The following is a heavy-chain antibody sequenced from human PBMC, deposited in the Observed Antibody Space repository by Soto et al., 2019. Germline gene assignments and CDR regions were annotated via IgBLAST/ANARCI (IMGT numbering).Heavy chain of an antibody. V-gene: IGHV3-7*03. CDR2: IKQDGSEK. J-gene: IGHJ4*02. CDR3: AGEYYDSSGYYFGPSPPNDY. Sequence: PGGSLRLSCAASGFTFSSYWMSWVRQAPGKGLEWVANIKQDGSEKYYVDSVKGRFTISRDNAKNSLYLQMNSLRAEDTAVYYCAGEYYDSSGYYFGPSPPNDYWGQGTLVTVSS. CDR1: GFTFSSYW. D-gene: IGHD3-22*01.